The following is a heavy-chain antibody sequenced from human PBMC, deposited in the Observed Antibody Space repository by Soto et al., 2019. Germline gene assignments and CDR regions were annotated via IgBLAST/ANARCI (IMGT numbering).Heavy chain of an antibody. V-gene: IGHV4-34*01. J-gene: IGHJ6*02. CDR1: GGSFSGYY. D-gene: IGHD2-2*01. Sequence: LSLTCAVYGGSFSGYYWSWIRQPPGKGLEWIGEINHSGSTNYNPSLKSRVTISVDTSKNQFSLKLSSVTAADTAVYYCARDYCSSTSCYYYYGMDVWGQGTTVTVS. CDR2: INHSGST. CDR3: ARDYCSSTSCYYYYGMDV.